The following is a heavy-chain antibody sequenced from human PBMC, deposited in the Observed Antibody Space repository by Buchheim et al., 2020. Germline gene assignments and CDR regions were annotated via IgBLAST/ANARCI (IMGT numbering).Heavy chain of an antibody. CDR3: ARKVGYSSGWDY. J-gene: IGHJ4*02. CDR2: IDQDGTEK. CDR1: GFTFSNYW. Sequence: EVQLVESGGGLVQPGGSLRLSCASSGFTFSNYWMSWVRQAPGKGLEWVANIDQDGTEKYYVDSVKGRFTISRDNARNSLYLQMNSLRAEDTAVFYCARKVGYSSGWDYWGQGTL. D-gene: IGHD6-19*01. V-gene: IGHV3-7*05.